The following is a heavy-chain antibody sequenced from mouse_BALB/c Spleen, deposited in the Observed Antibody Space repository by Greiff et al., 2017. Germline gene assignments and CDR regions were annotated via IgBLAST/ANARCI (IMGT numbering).Heavy chain of an antibody. CDR3: ARGEAVGEDGYFDV. CDR1: GFTFSDYY. J-gene: IGHJ1*01. CDR2: ISDGGSYT. Sequence: EVQLVESGGGLVKPGGSLKLSCAASGFTFSDYYMYWVRQTPEKRLEWVATISDGGSYTYYPDSVKGRFTISRDNAKNNLYLQMSSLKSEDTAMYYCARGEAVGEDGYFDVWGAGTTVTVSS. V-gene: IGHV5-4*02.